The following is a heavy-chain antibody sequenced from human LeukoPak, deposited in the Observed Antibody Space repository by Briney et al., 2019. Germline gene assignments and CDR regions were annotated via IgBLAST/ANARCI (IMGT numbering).Heavy chain of an antibody. Sequence: GGSLRLSCAASGFTFSSYWMSWVRQAPGKGLEWVANIKQDGSEKYNVDSVKGRFTISRDNAKNSLYLQMNSLRAEDTAVYYCARGDYGAWFDYWGQGTLVTVSS. J-gene: IGHJ4*02. D-gene: IGHD4-17*01. CDR2: IKQDGSEK. V-gene: IGHV3-7*01. CDR3: ARGDYGAWFDY. CDR1: GFTFSSYW.